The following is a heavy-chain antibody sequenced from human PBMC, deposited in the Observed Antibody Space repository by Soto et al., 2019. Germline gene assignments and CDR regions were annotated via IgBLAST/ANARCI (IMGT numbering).Heavy chain of an antibody. Sequence: QVQLQESGPGLVKPSQTLSLTCTVSGDSISSGDNYWSWIRQPPGKGLEWIGYIYYSGPTFYNPSLKSRVTMSVDTSKNQFSLRLSSVTAADTAVYYCARVTGDFVGDYWGQGPLVTVSS. CDR3: ARVTGDFVGDY. CDR1: GDSISSGDNY. D-gene: IGHD7-27*01. J-gene: IGHJ4*02. V-gene: IGHV4-30-4*01. CDR2: IYYSGPT.